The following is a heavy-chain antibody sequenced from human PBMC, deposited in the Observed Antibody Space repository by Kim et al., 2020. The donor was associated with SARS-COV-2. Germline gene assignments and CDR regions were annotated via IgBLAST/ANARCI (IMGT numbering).Heavy chain of an antibody. CDR1: GFTFSDHY. CDR2: IRDKAKSYTT. J-gene: IGHJ6*02. V-gene: IGHV3-72*01. CDR3: ARGSSRYYSAYYHGLDV. Sequence: GGSLRLSCAASGFTFSDHYMDWVRQAPGKGLEWVVRIRDKAKSYTTEYAASVKGRFIVSRDDSKISLYLQMNSLNTEDMAVYYCARGSSRYYSAYYHGLDVWGQGTTVTVSS. D-gene: IGHD3-10*01.